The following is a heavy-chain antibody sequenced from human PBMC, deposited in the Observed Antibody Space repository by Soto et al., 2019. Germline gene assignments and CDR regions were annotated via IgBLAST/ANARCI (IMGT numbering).Heavy chain of an antibody. CDR2: MNPNSGNT. D-gene: IGHD3-9*01. V-gene: IGHV1-8*01. CDR3: ARSYDILTGYYYYYYGMDV. CDR1: GYTFTSYD. Sequence: PSVKVSCKASGYTFTSYDINWVRQATGQGLEWMGWMNPNSGNTGYAQKFQGRVTMTRNTSISTAYMELSSLRSEDTAVYYCARSYDILTGYYYYYYGMDVWGQGTTVTVSS. J-gene: IGHJ6*02.